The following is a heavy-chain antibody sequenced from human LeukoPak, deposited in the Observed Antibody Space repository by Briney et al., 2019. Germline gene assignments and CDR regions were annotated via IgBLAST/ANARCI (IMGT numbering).Heavy chain of an antibody. J-gene: IGHJ3*01. CDR1: GYTFTGYY. D-gene: IGHD3/OR15-3a*01. V-gene: IGHV1-2*02. Sequence: ASVKVSCQASGYTFTGYYMHWVRQAPAQGLEGVGWVNPNSGGTNYAQKFQGRVTMTRDTSISTADMESSRLRSEDMAAYYCAGDALEYSRWDWFFGAFDYWGQGTMVTVSS. CDR2: VNPNSGGT. CDR3: AGDALEYSRWDWFFGAFDY.